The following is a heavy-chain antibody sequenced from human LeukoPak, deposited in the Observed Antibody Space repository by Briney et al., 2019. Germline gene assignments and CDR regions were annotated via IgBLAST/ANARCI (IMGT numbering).Heavy chain of an antibody. V-gene: IGHV3-21*01. D-gene: IGHD3-22*01. CDR1: GFTFSSYS. Sequence: GGSLRLSCAASGFTFSSYSMNWVRQAPGKGLEWVSSISSSSSYIYYADSAKGRFTISRDNAKNSLYLQMNSLRAEDTAVYYCASGPYYYDSSGYPGRDYWGQGTLVTVSS. J-gene: IGHJ4*02. CDR3: ASGPYYYDSSGYPGRDY. CDR2: ISSSSSYI.